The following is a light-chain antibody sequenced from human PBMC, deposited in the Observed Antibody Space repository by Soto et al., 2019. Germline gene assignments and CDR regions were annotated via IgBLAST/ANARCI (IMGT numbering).Light chain of an antibody. J-gene: IGKJ1*01. V-gene: IGKV3-20*01. CDR1: QSVTSNY. CDR2: RAS. CDR3: QQYGTLPWT. Sequence: EIGLTQSPGTLSLYPGESTTLSCRASQSVTSNYIAWYQQKPGQAPRLLIYRASTRATGIPDRFSGSGSGTDFTLTISRLEPEDFAVYHCQQYGTLPWTFGQGTKVEIK.